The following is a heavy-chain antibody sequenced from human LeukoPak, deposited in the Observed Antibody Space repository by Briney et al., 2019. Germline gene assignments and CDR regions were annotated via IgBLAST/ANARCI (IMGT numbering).Heavy chain of an antibody. D-gene: IGHD6-13*01. CDR3: AKGASWSDY. CDR2: ISSSGGST. CDR1: GFSFSTYA. Sequence: RGSLRLSCAASGFSFSTYAMTWVRQAPGKGLEWVSSISSSGGSTYYADSVKGRFTISRDNSKNTLYLQMNSLRAEDTAVYYCAKGASWSDYWGQGTLVSVSS. J-gene: IGHJ4*02. V-gene: IGHV3-23*01.